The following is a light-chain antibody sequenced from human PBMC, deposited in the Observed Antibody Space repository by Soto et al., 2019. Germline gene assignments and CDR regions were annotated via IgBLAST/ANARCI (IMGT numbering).Light chain of an antibody. CDR1: QSVRSN. CDR3: QQYQNWPWT. V-gene: IGKV3-15*01. J-gene: IGKJ1*01. Sequence: IVLTQSPATLSLSPGEGATLSCRASQSVRSNLAWYQQTPGQAPRLLIFGASTRATGLPARFTGGGSGTEFTLTISSLQSEDLAVYYCQQYQNWPWTFGQGTKVDIK. CDR2: GAS.